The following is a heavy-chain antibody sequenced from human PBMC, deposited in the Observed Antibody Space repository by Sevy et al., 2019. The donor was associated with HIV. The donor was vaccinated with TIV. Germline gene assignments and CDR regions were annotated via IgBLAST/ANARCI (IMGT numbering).Heavy chain of an antibody. CDR2: IYHSGST. D-gene: IGHD3-9*01. V-gene: IGHV4-30-2*01. CDR3: ARADILTGYYWFDY. J-gene: IGHJ4*02. CDR1: GGSISSGGYS. Sequence: SETLSLTCAVSGGSISSGGYSWSWIRQPPGKGLEWIGYIYHSGSTYYNPSLKSRVTISVDRSKNQFSLKLSSVTAADTAVYYCARADILTGYYWFDYWGQGTLVTVSS.